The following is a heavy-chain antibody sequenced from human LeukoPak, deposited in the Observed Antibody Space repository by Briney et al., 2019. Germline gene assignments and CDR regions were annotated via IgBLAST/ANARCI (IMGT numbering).Heavy chain of an antibody. CDR2: IWFDGSNK. CDR3: ARDRYYGSGSYYTNYYYYYGMDV. Sequence: GGSLRLSCAASGFTFSSYGMHWVRQAPGKGLEWVAVIWFDGSNKYYADSVKGRFTISRDNSKNTLYLQMNSVRAEDTAVYYCARDRYYGSGSYYTNYYYYYGMDVWGKGTTVTVSS. J-gene: IGHJ6*04. D-gene: IGHD3-10*01. V-gene: IGHV3-33*01. CDR1: GFTFSSYG.